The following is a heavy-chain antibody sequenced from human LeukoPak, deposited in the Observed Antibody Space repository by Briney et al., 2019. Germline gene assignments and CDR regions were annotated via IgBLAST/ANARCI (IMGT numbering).Heavy chain of an antibody. V-gene: IGHV3-7*01. Sequence: PGGSLTLSCAASGFSFSETWTSWVRQAPGKGPEWVANIEPDGNDKGYVDSVKGRFTISRDNAKNSLSLEMNSLRVEDTAVYYCARAYYWGQGILVTVSS. CDR3: ARAYY. D-gene: IGHD2-21*01. CDR2: IEPDGNDK. J-gene: IGHJ4*02. CDR1: GFSFSETW.